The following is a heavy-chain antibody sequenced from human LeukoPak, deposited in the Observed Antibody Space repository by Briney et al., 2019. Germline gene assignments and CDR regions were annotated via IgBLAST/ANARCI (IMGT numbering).Heavy chain of an antibody. D-gene: IGHD3-22*01. CDR2: IFYSGST. J-gene: IGHJ6*02. CDR3: ARDTGYLGSNYGMDV. CDR1: GGSISSYY. V-gene: IGHV4-59*01. Sequence: PSETLSLTCTVSGGSISSYYRSWIRQPPGKGLEWIGYIFYSGSTNCNPSLKSRVTISVDTSKNQFSLNLSSVTAADTAIYYCARDTGYLGSNYGMDVWGQGTTVTVSS.